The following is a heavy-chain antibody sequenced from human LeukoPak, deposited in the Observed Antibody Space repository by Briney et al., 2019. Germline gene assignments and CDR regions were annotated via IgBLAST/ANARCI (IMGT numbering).Heavy chain of an antibody. J-gene: IGHJ4*02. CDR1: GGSLSSSSYY. Sequence: SETLSLTCTVSGGSLSSSSYYWGWIRQPPGKGLGWIGSIYYSGSTYYNPSLKSRVTISVDTSKNQFSLKLSSVTAADTAVYYCARATSLMVTLDYWGQGTLVTVSS. D-gene: IGHD5-18*01. V-gene: IGHV4-39*07. CDR2: IYYSGST. CDR3: ARATSLMVTLDY.